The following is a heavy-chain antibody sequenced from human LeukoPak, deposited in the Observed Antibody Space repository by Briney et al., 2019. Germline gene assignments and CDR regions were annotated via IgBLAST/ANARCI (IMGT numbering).Heavy chain of an antibody. CDR2: INQDGSAQ. Sequence: GGSLRLSCAASGFTFSSYSMNWVRQAPGKGLEWVANINQDGSAQYYVDSVKGRFTISRDNAKSSLYLQMNSLRAEDTAVYYCARSARWGQGTLVTVSS. CDR3: ARSAR. V-gene: IGHV3-7*01. J-gene: IGHJ4*02. CDR1: GFTFSSYS.